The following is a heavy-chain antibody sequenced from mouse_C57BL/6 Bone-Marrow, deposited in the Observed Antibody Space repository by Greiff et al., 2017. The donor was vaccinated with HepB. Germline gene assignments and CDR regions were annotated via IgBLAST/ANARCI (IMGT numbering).Heavy chain of an antibody. D-gene: IGHD1-1*01. J-gene: IGHJ1*03. Sequence: QVQPQQPGTELVKPGASVKLSCKASGYTFTSYWMHWVKQRPGQGLEWIGNINPSNGGTNYNEKFKSKATLTVDKSSSTAYMQLSSLTSEDSAVYYCARKPFTTVVAPYGYFDVWGTGTTVTVSS. CDR1: GYTFTSYW. CDR3: ARKPFTTVVAPYGYFDV. CDR2: INPSNGGT. V-gene: IGHV1-53*01.